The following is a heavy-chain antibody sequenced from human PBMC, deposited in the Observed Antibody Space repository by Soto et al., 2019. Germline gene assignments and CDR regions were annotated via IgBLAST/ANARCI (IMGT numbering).Heavy chain of an antibody. D-gene: IGHD3-3*01. CDR1: GFTFSSYA. CDR2: ISGSGGST. J-gene: IGHJ5*02. Sequence: GGSLRLSCAASGFTFSSYAMSWVRQAPGKGLEWVSAISGSGGSTYYADSVKGRFTISRDNSKNTLYLQMNSLRAEDTAVYYCAKDRWPIFGVVPNWFDPWGQGTLVTVSS. V-gene: IGHV3-23*01. CDR3: AKDRWPIFGVVPNWFDP.